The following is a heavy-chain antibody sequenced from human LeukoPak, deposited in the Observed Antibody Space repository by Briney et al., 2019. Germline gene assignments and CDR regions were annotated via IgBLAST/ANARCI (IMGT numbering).Heavy chain of an antibody. J-gene: IGHJ5*02. CDR2: MYYSGST. CDR3: ARPHYYDSRIDP. V-gene: IGHV4-30-4*01. D-gene: IGHD3-22*01. CDR1: GGSISSGDYY. Sequence: PSETLSLTCTVSGGSISSGDYYWSWIRQPPGKGLEWIGYMYYSGSTYYNPSLKSRITISLDMFKNQFSLKLSSVTAADTAVYYCARPHYYDSRIDPWGQGTLVTVSS.